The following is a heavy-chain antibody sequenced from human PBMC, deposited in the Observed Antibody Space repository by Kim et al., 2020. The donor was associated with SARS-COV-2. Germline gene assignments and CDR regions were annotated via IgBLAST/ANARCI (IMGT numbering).Heavy chain of an antibody. V-gene: IGHV3-23*01. J-gene: IGHJ4*02. CDR3: AKDRGIDSPYFDY. D-gene: IGHD3-22*01. Sequence: ADSVKGRFTISRDNSKNTLYLQMNSLRAEDTAVYYCAKDRGIDSPYFDYWGQGTLVTVSS.